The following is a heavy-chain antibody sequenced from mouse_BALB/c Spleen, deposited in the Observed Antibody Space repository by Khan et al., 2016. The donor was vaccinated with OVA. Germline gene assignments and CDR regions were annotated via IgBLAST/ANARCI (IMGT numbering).Heavy chain of an antibody. D-gene: IGHD4-1*01. J-gene: IGHJ3*01. CDR3: ASHLTGSFAY. V-gene: IGHV5-6*01. CDR2: ISSGGDYT. Sequence: EVELVESGGDLVKPGGSLKLSCAVSGFTFSSYGMSWVRQTPDKRLEWVATISSGGDYTYYPDSVKGRFTISRDNAKNTLYLQMSSLKSEDTAMYYCASHLTGSFAYWGQGTLVTVSA. CDR1: GFTFSSYG.